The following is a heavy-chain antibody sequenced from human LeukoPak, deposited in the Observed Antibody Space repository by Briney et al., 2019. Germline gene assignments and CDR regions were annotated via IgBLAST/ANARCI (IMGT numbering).Heavy chain of an antibody. CDR2: IYTSGST. D-gene: IGHD2-21*02. Sequence: SETLSLTCAVYGGSFSSYYWSWIRQPAGKGLEWIGRIYTSGSTNYNPSLKSRVTMSVDTSKNQLSLKLSSVTAADTAVYYCARDMTYCGGDCYWNWFDPWGQGTLVTVSS. CDR1: GGSFSSYY. J-gene: IGHJ5*02. V-gene: IGHV4-4*07. CDR3: ARDMTYCGGDCYWNWFDP.